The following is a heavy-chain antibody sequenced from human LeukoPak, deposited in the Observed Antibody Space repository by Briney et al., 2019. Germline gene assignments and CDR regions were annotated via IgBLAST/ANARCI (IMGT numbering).Heavy chain of an antibody. D-gene: IGHD3-3*01. J-gene: IGHJ1*01. CDR2: ISGSGGST. Sequence: GGSLRLSCAASGFTFSSYAMSWVRQAPGKRLEWVSAISGSGGSTYYADSVKGRFTISRDNSKNTLYLQMNSLRAEDTAVYYCAKDLAFWSGYYIRYFQHWGQGTLVTVSS. CDR3: AKDLAFWSGYYIRYFQH. V-gene: IGHV3-23*01. CDR1: GFTFSSYA.